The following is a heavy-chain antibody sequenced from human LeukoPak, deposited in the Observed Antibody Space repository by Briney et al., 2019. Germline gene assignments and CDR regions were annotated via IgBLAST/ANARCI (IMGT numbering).Heavy chain of an antibody. CDR2: IIPILGIA. V-gene: IGHV1-69*02. CDR3: ARGSPLNCSSTSWSDAFDI. CDR1: GGTFSSYT. Sequence: SVSVSCKASGGTFSSYTIRWGRQAPGQGLEWMGRIIPILGIANYAQKFQGRVTITANKSTTTAYMELSSLRSEDTAVYYCARGSPLNCSSTSWSDAFDIWGQGTMVTVSS. J-gene: IGHJ3*02. D-gene: IGHD2-2*01.